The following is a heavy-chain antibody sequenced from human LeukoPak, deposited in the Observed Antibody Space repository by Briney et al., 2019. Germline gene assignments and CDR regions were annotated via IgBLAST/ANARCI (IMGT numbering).Heavy chain of an antibody. V-gene: IGHV3-33*01. CDR2: IWYDGSNK. CDR1: GFTFSSYG. J-gene: IGHJ4*02. Sequence: GGSLRLSCAASGFTFSSYGMHWVRQAPGKGLGWVAVIWYDGSNKYYADSVKGRFTISRDNSKNTLYLQMNSLRAEDTAVCYCARSHYYDSSGYYYSAYYFDYWGQGTLVTVSS. D-gene: IGHD3-22*01. CDR3: ARSHYYDSSGYYYSAYYFDY.